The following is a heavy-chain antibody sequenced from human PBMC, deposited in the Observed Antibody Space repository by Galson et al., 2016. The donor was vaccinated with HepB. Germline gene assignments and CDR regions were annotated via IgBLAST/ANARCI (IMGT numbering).Heavy chain of an antibody. CDR3: ASEGAYTGSSYDAFDL. V-gene: IGHV4-61*08. Sequence: LVKPTQTLTLTCTFSGFSLTTTGVAVGWIRQPPGKGLEWIGNICYSGSTNYGPSLKSRVTISVDTSKNQFSLKLRSVTAADTAVYYCASEGAYTGSSYDAFDLWGQGTMVTVSS. J-gene: IGHJ3*01. CDR2: ICYSGST. D-gene: IGHD1-26*01. CDR1: GFSLTTTGVA.